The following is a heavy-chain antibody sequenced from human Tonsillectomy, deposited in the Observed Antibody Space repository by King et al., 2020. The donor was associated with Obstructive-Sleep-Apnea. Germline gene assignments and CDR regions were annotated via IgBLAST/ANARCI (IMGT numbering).Heavy chain of an antibody. CDR2: IRYDGKNK. CDR3: AKVDDTALDY. CDR1: GFTFSNYV. D-gene: IGHD5-18*01. J-gene: IGHJ4*02. V-gene: IGHV3-30*02. Sequence: VQLVESGGGVVQPGRSLRLSCAASGFTFSNYVMHWVRQTPGRGLEWVAFIRYDGKNKYYADSMKGRFTISRDNSKNTLYLQMNSLRAEDTAVYYCAKVDDTALDYWGQGTLVTVSS.